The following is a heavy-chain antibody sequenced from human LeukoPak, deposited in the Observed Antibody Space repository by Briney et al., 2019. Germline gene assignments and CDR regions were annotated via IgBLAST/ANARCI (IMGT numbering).Heavy chain of an antibody. V-gene: IGHV3-7*04. CDR2: IDQDGSAE. J-gene: IGHJ4*02. CDR1: GFTFSNYL. CDR3: ARADNYGSILDY. D-gene: IGHD3-10*01. Sequence: GGSLRLSCAASGFTFSNYLMSWVRQSPGRGLEWVANIDQDGSAEYYVDSVGGRFAVSRDNAKNSLYLQIDSLRAEDTAVYYCARADNYGSILDYWGRGTLVTVSS.